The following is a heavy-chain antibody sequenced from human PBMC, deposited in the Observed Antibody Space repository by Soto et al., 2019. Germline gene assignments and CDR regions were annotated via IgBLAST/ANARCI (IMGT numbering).Heavy chain of an antibody. CDR2: ISGSGGST. CDR3: AKDMADIVVVPAAIRGGYIRFSSFDY. V-gene: IGHV3-23*01. Sequence: GGSLRLSCAASGFTFSSYAMGWVRQAPGKGLEWVSAISGSGGSTYYADSVKGRFTISRDNSKNTLYMQMNSLRAEDTAVYFCAKDMADIVVVPAAIRGGYIRFSSFDYWGQGTLVTVSS. J-gene: IGHJ4*02. CDR1: GFTFSSYA. D-gene: IGHD2-2*01.